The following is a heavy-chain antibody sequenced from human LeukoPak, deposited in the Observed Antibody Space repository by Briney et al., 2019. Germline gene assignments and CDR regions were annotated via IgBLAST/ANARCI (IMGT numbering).Heavy chain of an antibody. CDR2: INWNGGST. CDR1: GFTSDDYG. V-gene: IGHV3-20*04. J-gene: IGHJ4*02. CDR3: ARDGAVAGRYYFDY. Sequence: GGSLRLSCAASGFTSDDYGMSWVRQAPGKGLEWVSGINWNGGSTGYADSVKGRFTISRDNAKNSLYLQMNSLRAEDTAVYYCARDGAVAGRYYFDYWGQGILVTVSS. D-gene: IGHD6-19*01.